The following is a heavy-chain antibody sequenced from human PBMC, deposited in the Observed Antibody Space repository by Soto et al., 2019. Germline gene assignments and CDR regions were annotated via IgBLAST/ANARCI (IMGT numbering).Heavy chain of an antibody. CDR1: GGTFTSYS. D-gene: IGHD2-2*01. CDR3: ARARIVAVSGRTGGYYYYAMDL. V-gene: IGHV1-69*01. J-gene: IGHJ6*02. Sequence: QVQLEQSGAEVKRPGSSVKVSCRASGGTFTSYSINWVRRAPGQGPEWMGAVIPRFGTTTYAQRFEGRVTVTADASTGTVFMEMSGPRSEDTAVYFCARARIVAVSGRTGGYYYYAMDLWGQGTAVIVSS. CDR2: VIPRFGTT.